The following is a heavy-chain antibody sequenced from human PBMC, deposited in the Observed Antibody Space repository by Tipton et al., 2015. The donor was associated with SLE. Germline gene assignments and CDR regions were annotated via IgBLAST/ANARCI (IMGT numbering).Heavy chain of an antibody. CDR1: GVTISSHA. CDR2: ISGSGGST. D-gene: IGHD3-22*01. V-gene: IGHV3-23*01. J-gene: IGHJ5*02. CDR3: AKDRDSSGYYNWFDP. Sequence: SLRLSCAASGVTISSHAMSWVRQAPGKGLEWVSGISGSGGSTYYADSVKGRFIVSRDNPKNTLYLQMNSLRAEDTAIYYCAKDRDSSGYYNWFDPWGQGTLVTVSS.